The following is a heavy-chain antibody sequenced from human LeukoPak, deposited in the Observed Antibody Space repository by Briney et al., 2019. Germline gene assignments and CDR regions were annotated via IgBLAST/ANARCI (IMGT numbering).Heavy chain of an antibody. CDR3: AKGPRGLHYP. D-gene: IGHD5-18*01. CDR2: IYSGGST. V-gene: IGHV3-66*01. CDR1: EFSVGSNY. J-gene: IGHJ6*01. Sequence: GGSLRLSCAASEFSVGSNYMTWVRQAPGKGLEWVSLIYSGGSTYYADSVKGRFTISRDNSKNTLYLQMNSLRAEDTAVYYCAKGPRGLHYPWGQGTP.